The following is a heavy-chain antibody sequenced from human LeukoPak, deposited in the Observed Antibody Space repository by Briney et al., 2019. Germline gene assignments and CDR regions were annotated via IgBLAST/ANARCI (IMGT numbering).Heavy chain of an antibody. CDR2: IFYSGNT. V-gene: IGHV4-59*11. Sequence: PSETLSLTCTVSGGSISSHYWSWIRQPPGKGLEWIGYIFYSGNTNYNPSLKSRVTISVDTSKNQFSLKLSSVTAADTAVYFRARDRGTLTAIDAFDNWGRGTVVTVSS. J-gene: IGHJ3*02. CDR3: ARDRGTLTAIDAFDN. D-gene: IGHD1-14*01. CDR1: GGSISSHY.